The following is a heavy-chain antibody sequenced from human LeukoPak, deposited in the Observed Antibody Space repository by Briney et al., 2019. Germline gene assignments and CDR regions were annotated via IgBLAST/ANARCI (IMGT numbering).Heavy chain of an antibody. V-gene: IGHV3-66*01. Sequence: GGSLRLSCAASEFSVGSNYMTWVRQAPGKGLEWVSLIYSGGSTYYADSVKGRFTISRDNAKNSLYLQMDSLRAEDTAVYYCARDQGGASYWGQGTLVTVSS. D-gene: IGHD1-26*01. CDR1: EFSVGSNY. CDR3: ARDQGGASY. J-gene: IGHJ4*02. CDR2: IYSGGST.